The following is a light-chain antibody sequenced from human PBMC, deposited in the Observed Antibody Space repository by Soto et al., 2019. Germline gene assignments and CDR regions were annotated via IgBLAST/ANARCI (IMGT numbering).Light chain of an antibody. CDR3: QQYGSSGT. Sequence: EIVLTQSPGPLSLSPGERATLSCRSSQSVGSDYLAWYQQKPGQAPRLLIYGASTRATGIAARFSGSGSGTDFTLTISRLEPEDFAVYYCQQYGSSGTLGQGTKVDIK. J-gene: IGKJ1*01. CDR1: QSVGSDY. CDR2: GAS. V-gene: IGKV3-20*01.